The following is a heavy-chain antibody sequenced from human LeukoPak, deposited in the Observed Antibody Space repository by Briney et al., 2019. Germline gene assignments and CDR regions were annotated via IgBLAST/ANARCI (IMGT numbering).Heavy chain of an antibody. V-gene: IGHV3-48*03. CDR1: GFTFSSYE. D-gene: IGHD6-13*01. J-gene: IGHJ6*03. CDR2: ISSSGSTI. Sequence: GGSLRLSCAASGFTFSSYEMNWVRQAPGKGLEWVSYISSSGSTIYYADSVKGRFTISRDNAKNSLYLQMNSLRAEDTAVYYCARVSIATAAAGIYYYYYYMDVWGKGTTVTVSS. CDR3: ARVSIATAAAGIYYYYYYMDV.